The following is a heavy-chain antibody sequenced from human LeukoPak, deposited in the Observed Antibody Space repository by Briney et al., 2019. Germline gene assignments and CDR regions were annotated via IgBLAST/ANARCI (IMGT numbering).Heavy chain of an antibody. V-gene: IGHV3-21*01. D-gene: IGHD4-11*01. CDR3: ARDVMTTPDDIANYYYGMDV. J-gene: IGHJ6*02. Sequence: GGSLRLSCAASGFTFSSYSMNWVRQAPGKGLEWVSSISSSSSYIYYADSVKGRFTISRDNAKNSLYLQMNSLRAEDTAVYYCARDVMTTPDDIANYYYGMDVWGQGTTVTVSS. CDR1: GFTFSSYS. CDR2: ISSSSSYI.